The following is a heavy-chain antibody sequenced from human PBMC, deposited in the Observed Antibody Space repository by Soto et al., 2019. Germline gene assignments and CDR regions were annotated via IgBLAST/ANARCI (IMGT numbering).Heavy chain of an antibody. D-gene: IGHD6-6*01. CDR3: ASSIAARPKAFDI. V-gene: IGHV1-46*03. J-gene: IGHJ3*02. Sequence: ASVKVSCKASGYTFTSYYMHWVRQAPGQGLEWMGIINPSGGSTSYAQKFQGRVTMTRDTSTSTVYMELSSLRSEDTAVYYCASSIAARPKAFDIWGQGTMVTVSS. CDR2: INPSGGST. CDR1: GYTFTSYY.